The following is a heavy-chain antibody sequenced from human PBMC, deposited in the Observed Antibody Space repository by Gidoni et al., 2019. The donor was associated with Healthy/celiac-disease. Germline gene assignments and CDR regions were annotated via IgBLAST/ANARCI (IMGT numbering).Heavy chain of an antibody. CDR3: ARDSQGYCSSTSCSRGMDV. CDR2: ISYDGSNK. CDR1: SSYA. D-gene: IGHD2-2*01. Sequence: SSYATHWVRQAPGKGLEWVAVISYDGSNKYYADSVKGRFTISRDNSKNTLYLQMNSLRAEDTAVYYCARDSQGYCSSTSCSRGMDVWGQGTTVTVSS. J-gene: IGHJ6*02. V-gene: IGHV3-30-3*01.